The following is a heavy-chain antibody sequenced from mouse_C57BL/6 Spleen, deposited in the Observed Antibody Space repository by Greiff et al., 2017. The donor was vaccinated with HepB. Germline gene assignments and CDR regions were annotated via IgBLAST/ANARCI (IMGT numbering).Heavy chain of an antibody. CDR3: TTPTGTNFDY. Sequence: EVQLQQSGAELVRPGASVKLSCTASGFNIKDDYMHWVKQRPEQGLEWIGWIDPENGDTEYASKFQGKATITADTSSNTAYLQLSSLTSEDTAVYYGTTPTGTNFDYWGQGTTLTVSS. CDR1: GFNIKDDY. V-gene: IGHV14-4*01. CDR2: IDPENGDT. J-gene: IGHJ2*01. D-gene: IGHD4-1*02.